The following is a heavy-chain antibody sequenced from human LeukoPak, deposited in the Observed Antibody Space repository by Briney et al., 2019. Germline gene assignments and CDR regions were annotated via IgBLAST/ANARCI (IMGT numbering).Heavy chain of an antibody. J-gene: IGHJ4*02. CDR3: ARGFISYGGHLSYYFDY. D-gene: IGHD4-23*01. CDR2: IIPILGIA. V-gene: IGHV1-69*04. Sequence: SVKVSCKASGGTFSSYAISWVRQAPGQGLEWMGRIIPILGIANYAQKFQGRVTITADKSTSTAYMELSSLRSEDTAVYYCARGFISYGGHLSYYFDYWGQGTLVTVSS. CDR1: GGTFSSYA.